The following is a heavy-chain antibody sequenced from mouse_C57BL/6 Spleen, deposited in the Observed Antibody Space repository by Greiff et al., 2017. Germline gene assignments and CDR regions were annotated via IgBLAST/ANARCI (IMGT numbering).Heavy chain of an antibody. J-gene: IGHJ1*03. Sequence: EVQRVESGPGLAKPSQTLSLTCSVTGYSITSDYWNWIRKFPGNKLEYMGYISYSGSTYYTPSLKSRISITRDTSKNQYYLQLNSVTTEDTATYYCARWENYYGSSYGGYFDVWGTGTTVTVSS. D-gene: IGHD1-1*01. CDR3: ARWENYYGSSYGGYFDV. V-gene: IGHV3-8*01. CDR1: GYSITSDY. CDR2: ISYSGST.